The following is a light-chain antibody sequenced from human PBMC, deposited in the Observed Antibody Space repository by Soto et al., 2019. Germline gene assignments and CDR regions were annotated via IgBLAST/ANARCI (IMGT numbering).Light chain of an antibody. V-gene: IGKV3-20*01. J-gene: IGKJ1*01. CDR1: QSVSSSY. Sequence: EIVLTQSPGTLSLSPGERATLSCRASQSVSSSYLAWYQQKPGQAPRLLIYGASSRATGIPHRFSGSGSGTDFTLTISRLEPEYFAVYYCQQYGSSPRTFGQGTKVEIK. CDR2: GAS. CDR3: QQYGSSPRT.